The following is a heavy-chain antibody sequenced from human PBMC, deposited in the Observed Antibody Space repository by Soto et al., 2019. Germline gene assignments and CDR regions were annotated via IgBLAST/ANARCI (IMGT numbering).Heavy chain of an antibody. V-gene: IGHV4-59*08. CDR3: ASGGYCSSTRCYVSWFDH. J-gene: IGHJ5*02. CDR1: GGSMSNYY. D-gene: IGHD2-2*01. CDR2: IYYSGST. Sequence: ETLSLTCTVSGGSMSNYYWSWIRQPPGKGLECIGYIYYSGSTNYNPSLKSRVTISVDTSKNQFSLKLNSVTAADTAVYYCASGGYCSSTRCYVSWFDHWGQGTLVTVPQ.